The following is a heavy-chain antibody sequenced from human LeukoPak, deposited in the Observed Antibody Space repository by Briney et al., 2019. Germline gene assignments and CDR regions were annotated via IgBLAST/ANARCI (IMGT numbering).Heavy chain of an antibody. V-gene: IGHV4-59*01. D-gene: IGHD5/OR15-5a*01. CDR1: GGSISSYY. CDR2: IYYSGST. J-gene: IGHJ4*02. CDR3: ARGRPPVSY. Sequence: PSETLSLTCTVSGGSISSYYWSWIRQPPGKGLEWIGYIYYSGSTNYNPSLKSRVTISVDTSKNQFSLKLSSVTAADTAVYYCARGRPPVSYWGQGTLVTVSS.